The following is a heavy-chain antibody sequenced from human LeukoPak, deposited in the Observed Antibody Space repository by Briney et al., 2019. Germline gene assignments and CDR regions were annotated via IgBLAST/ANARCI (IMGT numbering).Heavy chain of an antibody. J-gene: IGHJ3*02. V-gene: IGHV1-2*02. Sequence: ASVKVSCKASGYTFTGYYMHWVRQAPGQGLEWMGWINPNSGGTNYAQKFQGRVTMTRDTSISTAYMELSRLRSDDTAVYYCARDRPGCGPDSSSCPYDAFDIWGQGTMVTVSS. D-gene: IGHD6-13*01. CDR2: INPNSGGT. CDR3: ARDRPGCGPDSSSCPYDAFDI. CDR1: GYTFTGYY.